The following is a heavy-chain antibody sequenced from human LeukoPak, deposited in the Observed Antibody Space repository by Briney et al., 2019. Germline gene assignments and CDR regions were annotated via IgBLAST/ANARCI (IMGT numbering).Heavy chain of an antibody. CDR1: GVSITGNDQF. V-gene: IGHV4-30-4*01. J-gene: IGHJ4*02. Sequence: SETLSLTCTVSGVSITGNDQFWSWIRQPPGKGLEWIGYIDYSGTTYYNPSLKGRVNMSRDTSKNQFSLNLNSVTAADTAFYYCGGGLGYCSSTRCPPDGWGQGTLVTVAS. CDR3: GGGLGYCSSTRCPPDG. D-gene: IGHD2-2*01. CDR2: IDYSGTT.